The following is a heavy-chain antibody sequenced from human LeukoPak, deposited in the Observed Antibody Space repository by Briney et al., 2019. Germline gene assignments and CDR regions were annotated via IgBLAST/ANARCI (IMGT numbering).Heavy chain of an antibody. CDR3: ARDSPDYYDSSGPYYYYGVDV. V-gene: IGHV3-21*01. J-gene: IGHJ6*02. CDR1: GFPFSSYS. CDR2: ITSGSTYI. D-gene: IGHD3-22*01. Sequence: PGGSLRLSCAASGFPFSSYSMNWVRQAPGKGLEWVSSITSGSTYIYYADSVKGRFTISRDNAKNSLYLQMNSLRAEDTAVYYCARDSPDYYDSSGPYYYYGVDVWGQGTTVTVSS.